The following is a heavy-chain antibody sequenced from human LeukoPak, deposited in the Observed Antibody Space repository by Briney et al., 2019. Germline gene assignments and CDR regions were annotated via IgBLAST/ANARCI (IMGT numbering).Heavy chain of an antibody. CDR1: GFTFDDYG. J-gene: IGHJ6*03. Sequence: AGGSLRLSCAASGFTFDDYGVSWVRQAPGKGLEWVSGINWNGSSTGYADSVKGRFTISRDNAKNSLYLHMNSLRAEDTALYYCARVVGYYYMDVWGKGTTVTVSS. CDR3: ARVVGYYYMDV. V-gene: IGHV3-20*04. D-gene: IGHD3-16*02. CDR2: INWNGSST.